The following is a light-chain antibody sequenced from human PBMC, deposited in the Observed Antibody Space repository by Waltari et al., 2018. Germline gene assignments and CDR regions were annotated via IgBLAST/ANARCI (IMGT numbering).Light chain of an antibody. Sequence: QSALTQPASVSGSPGQSITIPSSGTSSDIGAYKHVSWYQQHQGKSPKLMTYEVSNRPSGVSNRFSGSKSGNTASLTISGLQADDESHYYCTSFTSSATWVFGGGTKVTVL. CDR2: EVS. J-gene: IGLJ3*02. CDR1: SSDIGAYKH. V-gene: IGLV2-14*01. CDR3: TSFTSSATWV.